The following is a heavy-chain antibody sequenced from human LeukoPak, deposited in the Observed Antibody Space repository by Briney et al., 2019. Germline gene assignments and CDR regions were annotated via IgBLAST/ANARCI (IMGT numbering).Heavy chain of an antibody. J-gene: IGHJ3*02. V-gene: IGHV4-61*02. CDR2: IYTSGST. D-gene: IGHD5-12*01. CDR3: ARHSPSDPYSGYDDDAFDI. Sequence: SETLSLTCTVSGGSISSGSYYWSWIRQPAGKGLEWIGRIYTSGSTNYNPSLKSRVTISVDTSKNQFSLKLSSVTAADTAVYYCARHSPSDPYSGYDDDAFDIWGQGTMVTVSS. CDR1: GGSISSGSYY.